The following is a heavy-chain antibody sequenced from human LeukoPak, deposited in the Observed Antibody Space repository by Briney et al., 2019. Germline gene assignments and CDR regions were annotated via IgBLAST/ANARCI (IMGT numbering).Heavy chain of an antibody. CDR2: INHSGST. CDR1: GESFSGYY. D-gene: IGHD1-26*01. V-gene: IGHV4-34*01. CDR3: ARIVGGSYYYYYGMDV. J-gene: IGHJ6*02. Sequence: SETLSLTCAVYGESFSGYYWSWIRQPPGKGLEWIGEINHSGSTNYNPSLKSRVTISVDTSKNQFSLKLSSVTAADTAVYHCARIVGGSYYYYYGMDVWGQGTTVTVSS.